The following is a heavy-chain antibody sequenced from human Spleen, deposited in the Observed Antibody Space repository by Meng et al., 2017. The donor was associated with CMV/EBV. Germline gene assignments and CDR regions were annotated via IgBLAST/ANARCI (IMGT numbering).Heavy chain of an antibody. D-gene: IGHD3-22*01. Sequence: QVQLQESGPGLVKPSETLSLTCTFSGGSISSYYWSWIRQPAGKGLEWVAVISYDGSNKYYADSVKGRFTISRDNSKNTLYLQMNSLRAEDTAVYYCAREGPQKVYYDSSGDYFDYWGQGTLVTVSS. CDR2: ISYDGSNK. V-gene: IGHV3-30-3*01. CDR1: GGSISSYY. J-gene: IGHJ4*02. CDR3: AREGPQKVYYDSSGDYFDY.